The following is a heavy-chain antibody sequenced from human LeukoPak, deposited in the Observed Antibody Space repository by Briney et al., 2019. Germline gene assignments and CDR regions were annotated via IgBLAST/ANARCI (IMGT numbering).Heavy chain of an antibody. CDR2: IYYSGST. J-gene: IGHJ3*02. D-gene: IGHD3-22*01. V-gene: IGHV4-59*01. Sequence: SETLSLTCTVSGGSISSYYWSWIRQPPGKGLEWTGYIYYSGSTNYNPSLKSRVTISVETSKNQFSLKLSSVTAADTAVYYCAREHYYDSSGSNMGGAFDIWGQGTMVTVSS. CDR1: GGSISSYY. CDR3: AREHYYDSSGSNMGGAFDI.